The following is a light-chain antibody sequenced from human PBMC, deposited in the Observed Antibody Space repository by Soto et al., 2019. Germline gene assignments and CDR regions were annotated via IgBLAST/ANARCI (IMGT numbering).Light chain of an antibody. V-gene: IGKV4-1*01. CDR1: QTVLDSSNNKNY. Sequence: DIVMTQSPDSLALSLGERATINCTSSQTVLDSSNNKNYLAWYQQKPGQPPKLLIYWASTRESGVPDRFSGSGSETDFTLTISSLQAEDVALYYCQQFYRSPWTFGQGTKVEIK. CDR2: WAS. J-gene: IGKJ1*01. CDR3: QQFYRSPWT.